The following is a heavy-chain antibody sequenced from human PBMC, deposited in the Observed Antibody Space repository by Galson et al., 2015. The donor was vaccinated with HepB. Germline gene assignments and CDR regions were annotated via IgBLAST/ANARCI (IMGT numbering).Heavy chain of an antibody. J-gene: IGHJ4*02. CDR3: ARGPDYYGSGSHAGIDY. D-gene: IGHD3-10*01. CDR1: GGSFSGYY. V-gene: IGHV4-34*01. Sequence: SETLSLTCTVYGGSFSGYYWSWIRQPPGKGLEWIGEINHSGSTNYNPSLKSRVTISVDTSKNQFSLKLSSVTAADTAVYYCARGPDYYGSGSHAGIDYWGQGTLVTVSS. CDR2: INHSGST.